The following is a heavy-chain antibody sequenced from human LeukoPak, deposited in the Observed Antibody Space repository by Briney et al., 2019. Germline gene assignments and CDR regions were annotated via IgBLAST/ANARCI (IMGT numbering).Heavy chain of an antibody. J-gene: IGHJ6*03. Sequence: SETLSLTCAVYGGSFSGYYWSWIRQPPGKGLEWIGYIYYSGSTNYNPSLKSRVTISVDRTKNHFSLKLSSVTAADTAVYYCARTTEEYYGSGKSRKYYSYYYYMDVWGKGTTVTVSS. V-gene: IGHV4-59*01. CDR2: IYYSGST. CDR1: GGSFSGYY. CDR3: ARTTEEYYGSGKSRKYYSYYYYMDV. D-gene: IGHD3-10*01.